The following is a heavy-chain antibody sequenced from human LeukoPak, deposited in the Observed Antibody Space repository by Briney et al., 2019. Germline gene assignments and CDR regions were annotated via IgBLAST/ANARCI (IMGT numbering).Heavy chain of an antibody. CDR3: ARRLGRSFDY. V-gene: IGHV1-3*04. CDR2: INIGNGNT. D-gene: IGHD2-21*01. J-gene: IGHJ4*02. CDR1: AYTFINHA. Sequence: GASVKVYCKASAYTFINHAIHWVRQAPGQRLEWMGWINIGNGNTKYSQNFQGRITITRDTSATTAYMDLSSLRSEDTAMYYCARRLGRSFDYWGQGTLVTVSS.